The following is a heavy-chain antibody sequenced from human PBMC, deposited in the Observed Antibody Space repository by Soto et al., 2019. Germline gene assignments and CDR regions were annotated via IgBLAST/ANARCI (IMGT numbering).Heavy chain of an antibody. CDR3: GRLRRASEGATIPLMFGVAV. D-gene: IGHD1-26*01. Sequence: QVQLVQSGAEVKKPGSSVRVSCTASGDTFTGHAITWVRQAPAQGLEWLGVITPLLGTANYAPNFQGRVTITADDSATTPFVDLTSLQFDDTAGYSWGRLRRASEGATIPLMFGVAVWGSGTRVTVSS. CDR1: GDTFTGHA. J-gene: IGHJ6*04. V-gene: IGHV1-69*01. CDR2: ITPLLGTA.